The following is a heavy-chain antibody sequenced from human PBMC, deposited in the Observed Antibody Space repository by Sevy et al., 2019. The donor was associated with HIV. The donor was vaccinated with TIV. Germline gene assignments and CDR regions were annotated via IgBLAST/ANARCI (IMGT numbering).Heavy chain of an antibody. CDR3: VKEGGGEGGDH. CDR1: GFSFSSYG. D-gene: IGHD2-21*01. V-gene: IGHV3-30*02. CDR2: IQYDGSNK. Sequence: GGSLRLSCAASGFSFSSYGMHWVRQAPGKGLEWMSYIQYDGSNKDYADSVKGRFTISRDNSKNTLYLQMNILRVEDTAVFFCVKEGGGEGGDHWGQGTLVTVSS. J-gene: IGHJ4*02.